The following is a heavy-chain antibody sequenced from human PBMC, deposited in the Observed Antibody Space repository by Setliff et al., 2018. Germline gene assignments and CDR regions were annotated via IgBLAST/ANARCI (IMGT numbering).Heavy chain of an antibody. Sequence: GGFLRLSCAASGFTFSSYSMNWVRQAPGKGLEWVSSISSTITSTYYADSVKGRFTISRDNSKNTLYLQMNSLRAEDTAVYYCAKHGAYNDFLTGYNFYYDMDVWGQGTTVTVSS. J-gene: IGHJ6*02. CDR3: AKHGAYNDFLTGYNFYYDMDV. D-gene: IGHD3-9*01. CDR2: ISSTITST. CDR1: GFTFSSYS. V-gene: IGHV3-23*01.